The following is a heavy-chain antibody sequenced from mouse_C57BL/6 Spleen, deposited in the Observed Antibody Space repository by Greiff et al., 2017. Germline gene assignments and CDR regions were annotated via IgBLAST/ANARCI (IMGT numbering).Heavy chain of an antibody. CDR1: GFNINDYY. V-gene: IGHV14-1*01. Sequence: VQLQQSGAELVRPGASVKLSCTASGFNINDYYMNWVKQRPEQGLEWIGRIDPENGDTEYAPKFKGKATLTADTSSNTAYLHLSSLTSEDTAVYYCAVPLYYGSSYGYFDVWGTGTTVTVSS. CDR2: IDPENGDT. CDR3: AVPLYYGSSYGYFDV. D-gene: IGHD1-1*01. J-gene: IGHJ1*03.